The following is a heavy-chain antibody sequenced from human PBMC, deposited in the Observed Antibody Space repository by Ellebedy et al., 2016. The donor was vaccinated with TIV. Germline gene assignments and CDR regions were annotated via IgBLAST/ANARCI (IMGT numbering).Heavy chain of an antibody. CDR2: IRSSGGTT. V-gene: IGHV3-23*01. Sequence: GESLKISCAASGFSFSRYDMAWVRQAPGKGLEWVSFIRSSGGTTYYAESVKGRFTMSRDNSKDTLHLQMNGLRADDTAGYFCARAASVDWNWAFDFWGQGTMLTVSS. D-gene: IGHD1-7*01. CDR1: GFSFSRYD. CDR3: ARAASVDWNWAFDF. J-gene: IGHJ3*01.